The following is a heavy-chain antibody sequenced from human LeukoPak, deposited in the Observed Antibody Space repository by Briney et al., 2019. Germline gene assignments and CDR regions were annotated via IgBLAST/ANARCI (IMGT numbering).Heavy chain of an antibody. CDR3: ARAGRYSYDSSGYYYDAIDI. J-gene: IGHJ3*02. CDR1: GFTFSSYA. Sequence: GGSLRLSCAASGFTFSSYAMSWVRQAPGKGLEWVSAISGSGGSTYYADSVKGRFTISRDNDKNSLFLQMNSLRAEDTAVYYCARAGRYSYDSSGYYYDAIDIWGQGTMVTVSS. D-gene: IGHD3-22*01. CDR2: ISGSGGST. V-gene: IGHV3-23*01.